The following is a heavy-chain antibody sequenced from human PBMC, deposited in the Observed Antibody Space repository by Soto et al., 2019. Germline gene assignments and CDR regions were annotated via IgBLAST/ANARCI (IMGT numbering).Heavy chain of an antibody. Sequence: PGGSLRLSCTASGFTFGDYAMSWFRQAPGKGLEWVGFIRSKAYGGTTEYAASVKGRFTISRDDSKSIAYLQMNSLKTEDTAVYYCTRDQGYSGSYYGYWGQGTLVTSPQ. V-gene: IGHV3-49*03. J-gene: IGHJ4*02. CDR2: IRSKAYGGTT. CDR1: GFTFGDYA. D-gene: IGHD1-26*01. CDR3: TRDQGYSGSYYGY.